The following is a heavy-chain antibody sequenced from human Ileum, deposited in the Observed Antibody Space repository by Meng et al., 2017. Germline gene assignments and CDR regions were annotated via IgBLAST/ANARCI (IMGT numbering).Heavy chain of an antibody. D-gene: IGHD3-10*01. Sequence: EVQLLDSGGAVVQPGGSPRPSCAASGFTFINYAMSWVRQDPGKGLQWVASISGNGYTTFYADSVRGRFSISRDNSNNKLFLQMNSLRADDTAVYYCAKYYASGSFYSFDSWGQGTLVTVSS. J-gene: IGHJ4*02. V-gene: IGHV3-23*01. CDR1: GFTFINYA. CDR3: AKYYASGSFYSFDS. CDR2: ISGNGYTT.